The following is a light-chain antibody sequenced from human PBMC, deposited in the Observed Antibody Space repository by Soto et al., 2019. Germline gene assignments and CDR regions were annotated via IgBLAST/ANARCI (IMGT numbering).Light chain of an antibody. J-gene: IGLJ3*02. CDR2: SAY. Sequence: QTVVTQEPSFSVSPGGTVTLTCGLSSGSVSASYGPSWYQQTPGQAPRRLIYSAYTRSSGVPDRFSGSILGNKAALTITGAQADDESDYYCVLYLGSGIWVFGGGTPLTVL. V-gene: IGLV8-61*01. CDR3: VLYLGSGIWV. CDR1: SGSVSASYG.